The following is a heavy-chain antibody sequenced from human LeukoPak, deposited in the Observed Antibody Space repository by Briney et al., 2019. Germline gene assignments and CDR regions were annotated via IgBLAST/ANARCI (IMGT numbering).Heavy chain of an antibody. CDR1: GFTFSSYD. Sequence: GGSLRLSCAASGFTFSSYDMHWVRQATGKGLEWVSAIGTAGDTYYPGSVKGRFTISRENAKNSLYLQMNSLRAEDTAVYYCARDDYSSGEINYWGQGTLVTVSS. V-gene: IGHV3-13*04. CDR3: ARDDYSSGEINY. CDR2: IGTAGDT. D-gene: IGHD6-19*01. J-gene: IGHJ4*02.